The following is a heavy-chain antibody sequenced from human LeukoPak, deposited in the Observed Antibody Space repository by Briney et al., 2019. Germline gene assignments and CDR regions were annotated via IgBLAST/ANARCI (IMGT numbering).Heavy chain of an antibody. CDR3: ARGRLRFGRFDY. Sequence: PSETLSLTCAVYGGSFSGYYWSWIRQPPGKGLEWIGEINHSGSTNYNPSLKSRVTISVDTSKNQFSLKLSSVTAADTAVYYCARGRLRFGRFDYWGQGTLVTVSS. CDR2: INHSGST. CDR1: GGSFSGYY. J-gene: IGHJ4*02. V-gene: IGHV4-34*01. D-gene: IGHD3-10*01.